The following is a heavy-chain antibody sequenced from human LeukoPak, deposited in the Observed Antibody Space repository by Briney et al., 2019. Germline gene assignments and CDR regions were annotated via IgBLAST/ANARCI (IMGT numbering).Heavy chain of an antibody. V-gene: IGHV4-34*01. CDR2: INHSGST. Sequence: PSETLSLTXAVYGGSFSGYYWSSIRQPPGKGLEWLGEINHSGSTNYNPSLKSRVTISVDTSKNQFSLKLSSVTAADTAVYYCARTVNTMVRVPRNRYFDLWGRGTLVTVSS. D-gene: IGHD3-10*01. CDR1: GGSFSGYY. CDR3: ARTVNTMVRVPRNRYFDL. J-gene: IGHJ2*01.